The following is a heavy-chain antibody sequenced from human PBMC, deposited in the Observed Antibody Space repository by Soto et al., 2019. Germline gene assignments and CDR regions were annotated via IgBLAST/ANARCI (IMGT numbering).Heavy chain of an antibody. Sequence: PGGSLRLSCAASVFTFSSYAMSWVRQAPGKGLEWVSAISGSGGSTYYADSVKGRFTISRDNSKNTLYLQMNSLRAEDTAVYYCAKEFEPTYDYIWGSYRYTGSYFDYWGQGTLVTVPQ. D-gene: IGHD3-16*02. J-gene: IGHJ4*02. CDR3: AKEFEPTYDYIWGSYRYTGSYFDY. CDR2: ISGSGGST. CDR1: VFTFSSYA. V-gene: IGHV3-23*01.